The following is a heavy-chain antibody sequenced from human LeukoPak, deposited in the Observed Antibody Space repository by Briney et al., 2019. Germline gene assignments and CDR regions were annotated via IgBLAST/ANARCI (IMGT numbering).Heavy chain of an antibody. CDR3: AREDFWSGYYTTVRSPFDY. Sequence: GGSLRLSSAASGFTFSSYSMNWVRQAPGKGLEWVSYISSSSSTIYYADSVKGRFTISRDNAKNSLYLQMNSLRAEDTAVYYCAREDFWSGYYTTVRSPFDYWGQGTLVTVSS. D-gene: IGHD3-3*01. J-gene: IGHJ4*02. CDR1: GFTFSSYS. CDR2: ISSSSSTI. V-gene: IGHV3-48*01.